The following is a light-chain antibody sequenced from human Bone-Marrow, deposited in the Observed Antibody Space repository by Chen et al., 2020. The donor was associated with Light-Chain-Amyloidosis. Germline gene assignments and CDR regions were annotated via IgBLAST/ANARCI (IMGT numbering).Light chain of an antibody. J-gene: IGLJ3*02. CDR3: QVWDRSSDRPV. CDR1: NIGSTS. CDR2: DDS. Sequence: SYVLTQPSSVSVAPGQTATIACGGNNIGSTSVHWYQRTPGQAPLLVVYDDSDRPSGIPERLSGSNSGNTATLTISRVEAGDEAGYYCQVWDRSSDRPVFGGGTKLTVL. V-gene: IGLV3-21*02.